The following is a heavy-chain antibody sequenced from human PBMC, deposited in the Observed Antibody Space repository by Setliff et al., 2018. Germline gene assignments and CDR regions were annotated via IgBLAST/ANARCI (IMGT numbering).Heavy chain of an antibody. CDR3: ARDPKDSSGWEHDAFDI. J-gene: IGHJ3*02. D-gene: IGHD6-19*01. CDR2: VSTYNGDT. Sequence: ASVKVSCKASGYRFTTYGINWVRQAPGQGLEWMGWVSTYNGDTKYAQNFQGRVTMTRDTSISTAYMELSRLRSDDTAVYYCARDPKDSSGWEHDAFDIWGQGTMVTVSS. V-gene: IGHV1-2*02. CDR1: GYRFTTYG.